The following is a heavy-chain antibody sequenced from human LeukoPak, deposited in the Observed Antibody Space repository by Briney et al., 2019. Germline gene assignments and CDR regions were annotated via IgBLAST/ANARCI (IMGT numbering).Heavy chain of an antibody. CDR1: GFTFSSYS. CDR3: ARDSWYYDILTGYYTLTSYFDY. Sequence: PGGSLRLSCAASGFTFSSYSMNWVRQAPGKGLEWVSSISSSSSYIYYADSVKGRFTISRDNAKNSLYLQMNSLRAADTAVYYCARDSWYYDILTGYYTLTSYFDYWGQGTLVTVSS. CDR2: ISSSSSYI. J-gene: IGHJ4*02. V-gene: IGHV3-21*04. D-gene: IGHD3-9*01.